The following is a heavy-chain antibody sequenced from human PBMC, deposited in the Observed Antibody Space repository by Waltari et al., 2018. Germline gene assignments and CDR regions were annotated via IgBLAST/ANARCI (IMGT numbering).Heavy chain of an antibody. V-gene: IGHV3-30*02. D-gene: IGHD2-8*01. CDR3: AKGSAVYGIHNGMDV. Sequence: QVQLVESGGGVVQPGGSLRLSCAASGFTFSTYGMHWVRQAPGKGLEWVACIRYDGRNKYYADSVKGRFTISRDNSKNILYLEMNSLRAEDTAVYYCAKGSAVYGIHNGMDVWGQGTTVTVSS. J-gene: IGHJ6*02. CDR1: GFTFSTYG. CDR2: IRYDGRNK.